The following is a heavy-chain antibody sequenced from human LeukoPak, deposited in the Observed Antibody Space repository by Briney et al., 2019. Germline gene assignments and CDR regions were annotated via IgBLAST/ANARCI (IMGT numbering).Heavy chain of an antibody. CDR2: ISGSGGST. CDR3: AKVDPYGSGSYDAFDI. CDR1: GFTFSSYA. J-gene: IGHJ3*02. D-gene: IGHD3-10*01. V-gene: IGHV3-23*01. Sequence: GGSLRLSCAAFGFTFSSYAMSWVRQAPGKGLEWVSAISGSGGSTYYADSVKGRFTISRDNSKNTLYLQMNSLRAEDTAVYYCAKVDPYGSGSYDAFDIWGQGTMVTVSS.